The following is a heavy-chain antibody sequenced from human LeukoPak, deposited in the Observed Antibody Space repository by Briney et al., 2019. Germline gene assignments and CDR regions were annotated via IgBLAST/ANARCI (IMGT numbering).Heavy chain of an antibody. CDR1: GASYNAYY. CDR2: IDHRGTA. D-gene: IGHD3-3*01. Sequence: PSETLSLTRAVYGASYNAYYWSWIRQPPGKGLEWIGDIDHRGTATYNPSLKSRLTISADASKNQFSLKLNSVTDADTAVYYCAVGITILGVAASFDSWGQGNLVIVSS. J-gene: IGHJ4*02. CDR3: AVGITILGVAASFDS. V-gene: IGHV4-34*01.